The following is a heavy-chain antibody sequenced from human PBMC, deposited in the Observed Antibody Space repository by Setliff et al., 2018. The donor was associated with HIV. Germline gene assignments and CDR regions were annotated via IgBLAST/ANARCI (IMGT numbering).Heavy chain of an antibody. CDR3: ARDRGLLWFGESVRYYYYYGMDV. J-gene: IGHJ6*02. CDR2: IYYSGST. V-gene: IGHV4-31*03. CDR1: GGSISSGGYY. D-gene: IGHD3-10*01. Sequence: SETLSLTCTVSGGSISSGGYYWSWIRQHPGKDLEWIGYIYYSGSTYYNPSLKSRVTISVDTSKNQFSLKLSSVTAADTAVYYCARDRGLLWFGESVRYYYYYGMDVWGQGTTVTVSS.